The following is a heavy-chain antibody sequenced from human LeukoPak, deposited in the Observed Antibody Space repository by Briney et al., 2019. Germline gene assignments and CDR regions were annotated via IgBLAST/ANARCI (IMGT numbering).Heavy chain of an antibody. CDR1: GYTFTYYY. V-gene: IGHV1-2*02. D-gene: IGHD1-26*01. Sequence: ASVKVSCKASGYTFTYYYIHWVRQAPGQGLEWMGWINPNIDDTNYAQKFQGRVTMTRDTSISTVYLELRRLTSDDTAVYYCARDRLEYSGFDSWGQGTLVTVSS. J-gene: IGHJ4*02. CDR2: INPNIDDT. CDR3: ARDRLEYSGFDS.